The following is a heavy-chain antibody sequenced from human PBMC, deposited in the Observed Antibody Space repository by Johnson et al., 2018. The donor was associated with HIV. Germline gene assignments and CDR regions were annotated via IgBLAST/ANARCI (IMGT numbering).Heavy chain of an antibody. J-gene: IGHJ3*02. CDR1: GFTFDDYA. CDR3: AKGMLAERGAFDI. CDR2: ISWNSGSI. Sequence: VQLVEPGGGLVQPGRSLRLSCAPSGFTFDDYAMHWVWQAPGKGLEWVSGISWNSGSIDYADSVKGRFTISTDNDRNSLYLQKNSLRPEDTALYYCAKGMLAERGAFDIWGQGTMVTVSS. V-gene: IGHV3-9*01. D-gene: IGHD3-3*02.